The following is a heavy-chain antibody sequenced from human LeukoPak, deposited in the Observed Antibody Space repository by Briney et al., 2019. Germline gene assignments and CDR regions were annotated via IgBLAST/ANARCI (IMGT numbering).Heavy chain of an antibody. CDR1: GGSFSGCY. Sequence: SETLSLTCAVYGGSFSGCYWSWIRQPPGKGLEWIGEISHSGSTNSNPSLKSRVTISVDTSKNQFSLKLSSVTAADTAVYYCARGDDSNPTAYYYYGMDVWGQGTTVTVSS. J-gene: IGHJ6*02. CDR3: ARGDDSNPTAYYYYGMDV. V-gene: IGHV4-34*01. CDR2: ISHSGST. D-gene: IGHD4-11*01.